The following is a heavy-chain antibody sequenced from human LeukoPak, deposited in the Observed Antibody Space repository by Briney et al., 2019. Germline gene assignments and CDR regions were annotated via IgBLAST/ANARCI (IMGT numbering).Heavy chain of an antibody. CDR3: ARDYSRWETDGMDV. CDR1: GFTFSSYA. Sequence: GGSLRLSCAASGFTFSSYAMSWVRQAPGKGLEWVSAISGSGGSTYYADSVKGRFTISRDNAKNSLYLQMNSLRAEDTAVYYCARDYSRWETDGMDVWGQGTTVTVSS. V-gene: IGHV3-23*01. J-gene: IGHJ6*02. D-gene: IGHD1-26*01. CDR2: ISGSGGST.